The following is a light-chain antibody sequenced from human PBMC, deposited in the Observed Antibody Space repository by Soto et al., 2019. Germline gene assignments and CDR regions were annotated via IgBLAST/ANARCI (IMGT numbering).Light chain of an antibody. CDR3: QQYTNWPLT. V-gene: IGKV3-15*01. Sequence: EIEMTQSPATLSVSPGERAALPCRASQSISSKLAWYQQKPGQAPRLLIYAALTRATGVPARFSGSGFGTEFTLTIRSLESEDFAIYYCQQYTNWPLTFGQGTKVEIK. CDR1: QSISSK. CDR2: AAL. J-gene: IGKJ1*01.